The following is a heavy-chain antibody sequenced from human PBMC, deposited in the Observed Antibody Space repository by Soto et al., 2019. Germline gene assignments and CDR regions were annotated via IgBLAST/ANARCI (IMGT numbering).Heavy chain of an antibody. CDR1: GFSLSTSGVG. CDR2: IYWDDSK. J-gene: IGHJ4*02. V-gene: IGHV2-5*02. D-gene: IGHD3-9*01. Sequence: QITLKESGPTLERPTQTRTLTCAFSGFSLSTSGVGVGWIRQPPGKALEWLAVIYWDDSKHYSPSLRSRLTITNDTSKNQVVLTMTNMDPMDTGTYYCAHKGPEDWPLDYWGQGTLVTVSS. CDR3: AHKGPEDWPLDY.